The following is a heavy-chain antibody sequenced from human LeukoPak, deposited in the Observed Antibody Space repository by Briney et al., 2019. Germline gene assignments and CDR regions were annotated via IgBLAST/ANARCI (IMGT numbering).Heavy chain of an antibody. J-gene: IGHJ5*02. D-gene: IGHD2-15*01. CDR3: ARGPYCSGGSCYWFDP. V-gene: IGHV1-46*01. CDR1: GYTFTSYY. Sequence: ASVKVSCKASGYTFTSYYMHWVRQAPGQGLEWMGIINPSGGSTSYAQKFQGRVTMTRDTSTSTVYMELSSLRSEDTAVYYCARGPYCSGGSCYWFDPWGQGSLVTVSS. CDR2: INPSGGST.